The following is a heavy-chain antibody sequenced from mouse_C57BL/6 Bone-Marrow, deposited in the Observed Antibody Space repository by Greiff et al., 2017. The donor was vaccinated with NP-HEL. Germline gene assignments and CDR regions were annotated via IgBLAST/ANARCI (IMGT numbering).Heavy chain of an antibody. CDR3: ARRYYGSSYRFDY. CDR2: INPNNGGT. Sequence: VQLQQSGPELVKPGASVKIPCKASGYTFTDYNMDWVKQSHGKSLEWIGDINPNNGGTIYNQKFKGKATLTVDKSSSTAYMELRSLTSEDTAVYYCARRYYGSSYRFDYWGQGTTLTVSS. J-gene: IGHJ2*01. CDR1: GYTFTDYN. D-gene: IGHD1-1*01. V-gene: IGHV1-18*01.